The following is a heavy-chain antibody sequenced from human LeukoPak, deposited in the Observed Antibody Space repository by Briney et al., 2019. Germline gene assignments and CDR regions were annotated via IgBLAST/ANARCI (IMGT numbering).Heavy chain of an antibody. Sequence: PGGSLRLSCTASGFTFSTYAMNWVRQAPGKGLEWVSGISGSGVSTYYADSVKGRFTISRDNSNNTLYLQMSSLGAEDTAVYYCARDGGSSSWYHLDYWGQGTLVTVSS. CDR3: ARDGGSSSWYHLDY. CDR2: ISGSGVST. D-gene: IGHD6-13*01. V-gene: IGHV3-23*01. J-gene: IGHJ4*02. CDR1: GFTFSTYA.